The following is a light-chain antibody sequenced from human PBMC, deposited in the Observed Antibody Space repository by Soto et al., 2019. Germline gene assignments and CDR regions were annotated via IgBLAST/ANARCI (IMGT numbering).Light chain of an antibody. CDR2: EVS. CDR1: SSDVGGYKY. V-gene: IGLV2-14*01. CDR3: SSYTSSRTAV. Sequence: QSVLTQPASVSGSPGQSITISCTGGSSDVGGYKYVSWYQQYPGKAPKLMIYEVSNRPSGVSNRFSGSKSGNTASLTISGLQAEDEADYYCSSYTSSRTAVFGGGTKVTVL. J-gene: IGLJ2*01.